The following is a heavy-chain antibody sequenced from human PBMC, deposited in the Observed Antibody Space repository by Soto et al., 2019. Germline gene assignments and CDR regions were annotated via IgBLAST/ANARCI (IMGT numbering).Heavy chain of an antibody. V-gene: IGHV1-18*04. Sequence: EASVKVSCKASGYTFTSYGISWVRQAPGQGLEWMGWISAYNGNTNYAQKLQGRVTMTTDTSTSTAYMELRSLRSDDTAVYYCARVPLHTHYYDSSGYYYRDAFDIWGQGTMVTVSS. CDR3: ARVPLHTHYYDSSGYYYRDAFDI. D-gene: IGHD3-22*01. CDR2: ISAYNGNT. J-gene: IGHJ3*02. CDR1: GYTFTSYG.